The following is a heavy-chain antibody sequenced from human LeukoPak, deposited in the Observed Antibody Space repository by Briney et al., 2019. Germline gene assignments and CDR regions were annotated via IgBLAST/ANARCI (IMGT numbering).Heavy chain of an antibody. CDR3: AKFVAYDSSGYYDGGDY. CDR1: GFTFSSYG. J-gene: IGHJ4*02. V-gene: IGHV3-30*02. D-gene: IGHD3-22*01. Sequence: GGSLRLSCAASGFTFSSYGMHWVRQAPGKGLEWVAFIRYDGSNKYYADSVKGQFTISRDNSKNTLYLQMNSLRAEDTAVYYCAKFVAYDSSGYYDGGDYWGQGTLVTVSS. CDR2: IRYDGSNK.